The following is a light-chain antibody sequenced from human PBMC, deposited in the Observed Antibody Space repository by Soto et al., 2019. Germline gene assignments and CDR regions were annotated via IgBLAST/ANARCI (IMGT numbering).Light chain of an antibody. J-gene: IGLJ2*01. CDR1: SSNIGAGHD. CDR3: QTWGTGIVV. V-gene: IGLV1-40*01. CDR2: GNG. Sequence: QSVLTQPPSVSGAPGQRVTISCTGSSSNIGAGHDVHWYQQLPGTAPKLLIYGNGNRPSGVPDRFSGSKSGTSASLAITGLQAEDEADYYCQTWGTGIVVFGGGTKLTVL.